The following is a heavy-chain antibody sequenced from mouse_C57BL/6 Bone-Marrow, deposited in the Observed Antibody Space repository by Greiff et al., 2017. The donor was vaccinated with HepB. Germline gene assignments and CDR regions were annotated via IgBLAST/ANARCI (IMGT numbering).Heavy chain of an antibody. J-gene: IGHJ1*03. CDR2: IDPENGDT. CDR1: GFNIKDDY. Sequence: QLQQSGAELVRPGASVKLSCTASGFNIKDDYMHWVKQRPEQGLEWIGWIDPENGDTEYASKFQGKATITADTSSNTAYLQLSSLTSEDTAVYYCTKDYYGSSYWYFDVWGTGTTVTVSS. CDR3: TKDYYGSSYWYFDV. V-gene: IGHV14-4*01. D-gene: IGHD1-1*01.